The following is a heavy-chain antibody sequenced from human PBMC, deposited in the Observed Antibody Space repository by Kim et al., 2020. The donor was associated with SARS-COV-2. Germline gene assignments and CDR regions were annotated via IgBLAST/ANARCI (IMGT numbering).Heavy chain of an antibody. J-gene: IGHJ4*02. CDR2: IYYSGST. CDR3: ASRSTVVTAYFDY. D-gene: IGHD2-21*02. CDR1: GGSISSSSYY. V-gene: IGHV4-39*01. Sequence: SETLSLTCTVSGGSISSSSYYWGWIRQPPGKGLEWIGSIYYSGSTYYNPSLKSRVTISVDTSKNQFSLKLSSVTAADTAVYYCASRSTVVTAYFDYWGQGTLLTVSS.